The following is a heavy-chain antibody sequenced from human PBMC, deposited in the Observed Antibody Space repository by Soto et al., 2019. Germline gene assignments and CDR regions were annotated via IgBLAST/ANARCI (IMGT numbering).Heavy chain of an antibody. CDR3: ARGRYFDWLRPFFFDY. V-gene: IGHV4-59*01. CDR2: IYYSGST. Sequence: SETLSLTCTVSGGSISSYYWSWIRQPPGKGLEWIGYIYYSGSTNYNPSLKSRVTISVDTSKNQFSLKLSSVTAADTAVYYCARGRYFDWLRPFFFDYWGQGPLVTVSS. J-gene: IGHJ4*02. D-gene: IGHD3-9*01. CDR1: GGSISSYY.